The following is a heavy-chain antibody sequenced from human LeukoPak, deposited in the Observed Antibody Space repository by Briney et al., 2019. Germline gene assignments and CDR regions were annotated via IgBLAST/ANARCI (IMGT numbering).Heavy chain of an antibody. CDR3: TSDTYYYDSTGLGHWFDP. CDR1: GYTFTGYY. V-gene: IGHV1-2*02. Sequence: ASVKVSCKASGYTFTGYYIHWVRQAPGQGLEWMGWINPNSGGTNFAQQFQGRVTMTWDTSISTAYMELSSLRSDDTAVYYCTSDTYYYDSTGLGHWFDPWGQGTLVTVSS. CDR2: INPNSGGT. J-gene: IGHJ5*02. D-gene: IGHD3-22*01.